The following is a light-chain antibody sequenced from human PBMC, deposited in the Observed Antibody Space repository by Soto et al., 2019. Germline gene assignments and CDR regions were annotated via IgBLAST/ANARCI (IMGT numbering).Light chain of an antibody. CDR3: QTWGTGIQGV. J-gene: IGLJ3*02. CDR1: SGHSSYA. Sequence: QLVLTQSPSASASLGASVKLTCTLSSGHSSYAIAWHQQQPEKGPRYLMKLNSDGSHSKGDGIPARFSGSSSGAERYLTISSLQSEDEADYYCQTWGTGIQGVFGGETKLTVL. CDR2: LNSDGSH. V-gene: IGLV4-69*01.